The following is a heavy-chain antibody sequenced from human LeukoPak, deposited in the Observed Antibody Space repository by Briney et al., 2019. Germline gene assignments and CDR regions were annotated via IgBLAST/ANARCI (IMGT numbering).Heavy chain of an antibody. CDR1: GFTFSNAW. V-gene: IGHV3-15*01. D-gene: IGHD3-10*01. CDR2: IKSKTDGGTT. Sequence: GGSLRLSCAASGFTFSNAWMSWVRQAPGKGLEWVGRIKSKTDGGTTDYAAPVKGRFTISRDDSKNTLYLQMNSLKTEDTAVYYCTTAHVLLWFGDKVGGAFDIWGQGTMVTVSS. J-gene: IGHJ3*02. CDR3: TTAHVLLWFGDKVGGAFDI.